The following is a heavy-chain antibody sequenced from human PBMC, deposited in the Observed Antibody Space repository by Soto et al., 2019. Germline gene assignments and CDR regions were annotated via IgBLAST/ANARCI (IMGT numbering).Heavy chain of an antibody. Sequence: QLQLQESGSGLLKPSQTLSLNCSVSGDSISSGGLSWNWLRQSPGRGLEWIGYIYYPGLTYYNPSLKGRVSMSLDSSENRVSLGLSSVTAADSAVYYCARGKRSITATAGTGWFDPWGPGPLVTVSS. J-gene: IGHJ5*02. CDR1: GDSISSGGLS. CDR2: IYYPGLT. CDR3: ARGKRSITATAGTGWFDP. D-gene: IGHD6-13*01. V-gene: IGHV4-30-2*06.